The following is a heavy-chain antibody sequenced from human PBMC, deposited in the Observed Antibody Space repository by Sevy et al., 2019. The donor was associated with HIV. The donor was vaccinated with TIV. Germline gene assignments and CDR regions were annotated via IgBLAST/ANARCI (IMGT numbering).Heavy chain of an antibody. CDR2: ITAYNGNT. CDR3: ARAPTYDYTYYSDF. D-gene: IGHD4-4*01. V-gene: IGHV1-18*01. J-gene: IGHJ4*02. CDR1: GYSFTTYD. Sequence: ASVKVSCKASGYSFTTYDISWVRQAPGQGLEWMGWITAYNGNTNYAQNFQGRVTMTTDTSTSTAYMELRSLRSDDTAIYYCARAPTYDYTYYSDFWGQGTLVTVSS.